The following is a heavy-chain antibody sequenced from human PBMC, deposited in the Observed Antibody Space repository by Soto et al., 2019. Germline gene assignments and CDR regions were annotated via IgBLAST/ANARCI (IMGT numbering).Heavy chain of an antibody. D-gene: IGHD3-22*01. V-gene: IGHV3-23*01. CDR1: GFTFSSSA. CDR2: ISSSGGST. CDR3: AKDAPPDYYDSSGSHDAFDI. J-gene: IGHJ3*02. Sequence: GGSLRLSCAASGFTFSSSAMSWVRQAPGKGLEWVSAISSSGGSTYYADSVKGGFTISRDNSKNTLYLQMNSLRAEDTAVYYCAKDAPPDYYDSSGSHDAFDIWGQGTMVTVSS.